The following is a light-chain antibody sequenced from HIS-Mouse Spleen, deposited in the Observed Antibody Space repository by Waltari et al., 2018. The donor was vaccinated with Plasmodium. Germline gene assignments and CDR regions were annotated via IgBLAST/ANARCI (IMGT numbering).Light chain of an antibody. CDR1: VLAKTY. V-gene: IGLV3-27*01. Sequence: SYELTQPSSVSVSPGQTARITCSGDVLAKTYARWFQQKPGQAPVLVIYKDSERPSGIPERFSGSSSGTTVTLTISGAQVEDEADCYCYSAADNNRVFGGGTKLTVL. J-gene: IGLJ3*02. CDR2: KDS. CDR3: YSAADNNRV.